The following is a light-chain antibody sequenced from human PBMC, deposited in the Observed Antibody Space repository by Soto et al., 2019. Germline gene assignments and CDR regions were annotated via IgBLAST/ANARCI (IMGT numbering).Light chain of an antibody. V-gene: IGKV4-1*01. J-gene: IGKJ1*01. Sequence: DIVMTQSPDSLAVSLGERATINCKSSQSVLYSSNNKNYLTWYQQKPGQPPKVLIYWASTRESGVPDRFSGSGSGTDVTLTISSLQAEDVAVYYCQQCYSTPRTFGQGTKVEIK. CDR3: QQCYSTPRT. CDR1: QSVLYSSNNKNY. CDR2: WAS.